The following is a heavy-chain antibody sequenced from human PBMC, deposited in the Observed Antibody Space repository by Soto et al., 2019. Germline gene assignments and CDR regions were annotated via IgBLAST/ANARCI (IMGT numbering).Heavy chain of an antibody. D-gene: IGHD3-22*01. CDR3: AALRYDSSGYAFDY. J-gene: IGHJ4*02. V-gene: IGHV1-58*01. Sequence: QMQLVQSGPEVKKPGTSVKVSCKVSGFTFASSAVQWVRQARGQRLEWVGWIVVGSGNTNYAQKFQERVTITSDMSTSTAYMELSSLRSEDTAVYYCAALRYDSSGYAFDYWGQGTLVTVSS. CDR2: IVVGSGNT. CDR1: GFTFASSA.